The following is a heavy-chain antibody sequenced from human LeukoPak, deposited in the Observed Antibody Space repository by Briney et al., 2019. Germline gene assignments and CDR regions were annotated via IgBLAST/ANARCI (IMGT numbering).Heavy chain of an antibody. D-gene: IGHD2-2*01. Sequence: GGSLRLSCAASGFTFSSYWMSWVRQAPGKGLEWVANIKQDGSEKYYVDSVKGRFTISRDNAKNSLYLQMNSLRAEDTAVYYCARDARVVVPAAIGYWGQGTLVTVSS. CDR2: IKQDGSEK. V-gene: IGHV3-7*01. CDR3: ARDARVVVPAAIGY. CDR1: GFTFSSYW. J-gene: IGHJ4*02.